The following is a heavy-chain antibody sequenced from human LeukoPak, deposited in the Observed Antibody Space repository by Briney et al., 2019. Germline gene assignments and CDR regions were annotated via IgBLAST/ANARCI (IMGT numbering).Heavy chain of an antibody. CDR1: GFTFSSYG. CDR3: AKVLLWFGELSDSYYFDY. D-gene: IGHD3-10*01. J-gene: IGHJ4*02. V-gene: IGHV3-23*01. Sequence: RGSLRLSCAASGFTFSSYGMSWVRQAPGKGLEWLSSISDTGSSTHYADSVKGRFTISRDNSKNTLYLQMNSLRAEDTAVYYCAKVLLWFGELSDSYYFDYWGQGTLVTVSS. CDR2: ISDTGSST.